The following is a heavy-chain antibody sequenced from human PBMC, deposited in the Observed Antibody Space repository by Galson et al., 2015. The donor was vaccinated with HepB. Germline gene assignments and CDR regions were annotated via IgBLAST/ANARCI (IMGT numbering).Heavy chain of an antibody. CDR2: IYSGGST. Sequence: SLRLSCAASGFTVSSNYMSWVRQAPGKGLEWDSVIYSGGSTYYADSVKGRFTISRDNSKNTLYLQMNSLRAEDTAVYYCARDLRTQQLVDYWGQGTLVTVSS. J-gene: IGHJ4*02. D-gene: IGHD6-13*01. V-gene: IGHV3-53*01. CDR3: ARDLRTQQLVDY. CDR1: GFTVSSNY.